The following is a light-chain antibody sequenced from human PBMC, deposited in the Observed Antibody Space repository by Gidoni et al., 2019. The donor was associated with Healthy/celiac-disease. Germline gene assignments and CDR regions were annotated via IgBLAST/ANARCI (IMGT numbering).Light chain of an antibody. Sequence: DIQMPQSPSTLSASVGDSVTITCRASQSISSWLAWYQQKPGKAPKLLIYKASSLESGVPSRFSGSGSGTEFTLTISSLQPDDFATYYCQQYNSYSPLTFGQGTKVEIK. CDR3: QQYNSYSPLT. V-gene: IGKV1-5*03. CDR1: QSISSW. CDR2: KAS. J-gene: IGKJ1*01.